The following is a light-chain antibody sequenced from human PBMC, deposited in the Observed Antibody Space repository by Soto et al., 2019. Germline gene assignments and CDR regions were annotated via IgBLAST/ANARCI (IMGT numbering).Light chain of an antibody. CDR2: VAS. CDR3: QQSYSSPFYT. J-gene: IGKJ2*01. CDR1: ESISNY. Sequence: DIQMTQSPTSLSASVGDRVTITCRASESISNYLNWYQQKPGQAPNLLIFVASNLRSGVPSRFSGSGFGTDFTLTISSLQPEDFATYYCQQSYSSPFYTFGQGTKLEIK. V-gene: IGKV1-39*01.